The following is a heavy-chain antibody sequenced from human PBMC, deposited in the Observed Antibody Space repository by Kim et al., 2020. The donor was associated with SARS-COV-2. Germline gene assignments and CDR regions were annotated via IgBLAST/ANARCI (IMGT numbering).Heavy chain of an antibody. CDR2: ITPDGTGT. CDR1: GFTFNHYW. D-gene: IGHD1-26*01. CDR3: ARPVGGGAGAFDV. V-gene: IGHV3-74*01. J-gene: IGHJ3*01. Sequence: GGSLRLSCAASGFTFNHYWMHWVRQAPGKGLVWVSNITPDGTGTAYADSVKGRFTISRDNAKDTLFLQMNNLRAEDTAVYFCARPVGGGAGAFDVCGQG.